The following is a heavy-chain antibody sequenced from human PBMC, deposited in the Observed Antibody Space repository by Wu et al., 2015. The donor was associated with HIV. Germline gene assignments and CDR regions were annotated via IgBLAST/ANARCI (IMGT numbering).Heavy chain of an antibody. Sequence: QVQLQQWGAGLLKPSETLSLTCAVYGGSFSNYYWSWIRQPPGKGLQWIGEINHSGSTNYKPSLKSRVTISVDTSKNQFSLKLRSVTAADTALYYCARAGQGDTVIRGVVLFDFWGQGKLVTVFS. CDR1: GGSFSNYY. V-gene: IGHV4-34*01. CDR2: INHSGST. J-gene: IGHJ4*02. CDR3: ARAGQGDTVIRGVVLFDF. D-gene: IGHD3-10*01.